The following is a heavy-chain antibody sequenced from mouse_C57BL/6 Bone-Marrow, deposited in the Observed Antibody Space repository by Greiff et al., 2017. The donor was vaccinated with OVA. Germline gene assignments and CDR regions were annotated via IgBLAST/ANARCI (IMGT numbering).Heavy chain of an antibody. CDR1: GYTFTDYY. V-gene: IGHV1-76*01. Sequence: QVQLQQSGAELVRPGASVKLSCKASGYTFTDYYINWVKQRPGQGLEWIARIYPGSGNTYYNEKFKGKATLTAEKSSSTAYMQLSSLTSEDSAVYFCARSSGKKYYAMDYWGQGTSVTVSS. CDR2: IYPGSGNT. CDR3: ARSSGKKYYAMDY. J-gene: IGHJ4*01. D-gene: IGHD4-1*01.